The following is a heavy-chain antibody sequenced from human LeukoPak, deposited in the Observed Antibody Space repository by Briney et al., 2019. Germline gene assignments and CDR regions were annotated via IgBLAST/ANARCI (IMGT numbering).Heavy chain of an antibody. Sequence: GASVKVSCRTSGYTFTGDYIHWVRQAPGQGLEWMGGIIPIFGTANYAQKFQGRVTITADESTSTAYMELRSLRSDDTAVYYCARDGGRVFDYWGQGTLVTVSS. J-gene: IGHJ4*02. CDR1: GYTFTGDY. V-gene: IGHV1-69*13. D-gene: IGHD3-3*01. CDR3: ARDGGRVFDY. CDR2: IIPIFGTA.